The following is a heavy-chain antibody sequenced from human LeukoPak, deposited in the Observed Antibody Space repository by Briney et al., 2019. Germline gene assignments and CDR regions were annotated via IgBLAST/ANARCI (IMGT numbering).Heavy chain of an antibody. Sequence: GGSLRLSCAASGFIFSNYWMSWVRQAPGKGLEWVANINQDGSEKYYVDSLKGRFTISRDNAKNSLYLQMNSLRAEDTAVYYCARMWIQLWPFDYWGHGTLVTVSS. J-gene: IGHJ4*01. CDR2: INQDGSEK. CDR3: ARMWIQLWPFDY. CDR1: GFIFSNYW. V-gene: IGHV3-7*03. D-gene: IGHD5-18*01.